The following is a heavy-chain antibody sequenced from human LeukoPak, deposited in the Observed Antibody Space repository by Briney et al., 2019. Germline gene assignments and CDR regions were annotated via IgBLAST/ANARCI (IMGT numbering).Heavy chain of an antibody. Sequence: GGSLRLSCAASGFGFSRYAMNWVRQAPGKGLEWVSSISSSSSYIYYADSVKGRFTISRDNAKNSLYLQMNSLRAEDTAVYYCARGTVSGYWGQGTLVTVSS. CDR2: ISSSSSYI. V-gene: IGHV3-21*01. D-gene: IGHD3/OR15-3a*01. CDR1: GFGFSRYA. J-gene: IGHJ4*02. CDR3: ARGTVSGY.